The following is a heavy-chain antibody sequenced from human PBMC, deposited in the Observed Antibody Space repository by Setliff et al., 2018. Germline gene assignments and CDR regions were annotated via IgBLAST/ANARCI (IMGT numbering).Heavy chain of an antibody. CDR2: IYSSGST. CDR1: GDSIINYY. CDR3: AREGFYCTNGICYRPFDY. D-gene: IGHD2-8*01. Sequence: PSETLSLTCTVSGDSIINYYWSWIRQPPGKGLKWIGNIYSSGSTNYNPSLKSRVTISVDTSKNQFSLNLTSVTAADTAVYYCAREGFYCTNGICYRPFDYWGQGTLVTVSS. J-gene: IGHJ4*02. V-gene: IGHV4-4*08.